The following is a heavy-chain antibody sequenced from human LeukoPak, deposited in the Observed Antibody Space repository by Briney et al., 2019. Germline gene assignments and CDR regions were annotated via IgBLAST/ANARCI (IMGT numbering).Heavy chain of an antibody. CDR1: GFTFSSYE. CDR2: ISSSGSTI. V-gene: IGHV3-48*03. D-gene: IGHD3-22*01. J-gene: IGHJ6*03. CDR3: ARVLSPDSSGYYEGYYYYYMDV. Sequence: GGSLRLSCAASGFTFSSYEMNWVRQAPGKGLEWVSYISSSGSTIYYADSVKGRFTISRDNAKNTLYLQMNSLRAEDTAVYYCARVLSPDSSGYYEGYYYYYMDVWGKGTTVTVSS.